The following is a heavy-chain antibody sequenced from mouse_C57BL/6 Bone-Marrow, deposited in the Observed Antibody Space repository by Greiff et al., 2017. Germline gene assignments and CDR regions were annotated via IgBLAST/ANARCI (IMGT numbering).Heavy chain of an antibody. CDR1: GYTFTSYG. CDR2: IYPRSGNT. V-gene: IGHV1-81*01. Sequence: QVQLKQSGAELARPGASVKLSCKASGYTFTSYGISWVKQRTGQGLEWIGEIYPRSGNTYSNEKFKGKATLTADNSSSTAYMELRSLTSEASAFDFCFEYGGFAYWGQGTLVTVSA. J-gene: IGHJ3*01. D-gene: IGHD1-1*01. CDR3: FEYGGFAY.